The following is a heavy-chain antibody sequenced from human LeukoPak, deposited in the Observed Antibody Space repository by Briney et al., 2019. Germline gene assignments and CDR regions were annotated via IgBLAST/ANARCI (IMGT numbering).Heavy chain of an antibody. V-gene: IGHV4-59*01. CDR1: GGSISSYY. Sequence: SETLSLTCTVSGGSISSYYWSWIRQPPGKGLEWIGYIYYSGSTNYNPSLKSRVTISVDTSENQFSLKLSSVTAADTAVYYCARGVPGAYFDYWGQGTLVTVSS. D-gene: IGHD3-10*01. CDR3: ARGVPGAYFDY. CDR2: IYYSGST. J-gene: IGHJ4*02.